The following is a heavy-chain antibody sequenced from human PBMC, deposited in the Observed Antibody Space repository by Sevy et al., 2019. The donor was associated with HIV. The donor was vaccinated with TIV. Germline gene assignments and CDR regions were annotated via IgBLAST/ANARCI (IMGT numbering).Heavy chain of an antibody. CDR3: ASELRFLEWLPHTYYYYYGMDV. CDR2: IIPIFGTA. Sequence: ASVKVSCKASGGTFSSYAISWVRQAPGQGLEWMGGIIPIFGTANYAQKFQARVTITADESTSTAYMELSSLRSEDTAVYYCASELRFLEWLPHTYYYYYGMDVWGQGTTVTVSS. D-gene: IGHD3-3*01. CDR1: GGTFSSYA. J-gene: IGHJ6*02. V-gene: IGHV1-69*13.